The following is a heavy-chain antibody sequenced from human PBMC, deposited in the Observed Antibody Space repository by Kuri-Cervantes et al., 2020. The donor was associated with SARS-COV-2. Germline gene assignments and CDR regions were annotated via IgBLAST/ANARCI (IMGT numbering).Heavy chain of an antibody. Sequence: GESLKISCAASGFTFSSYAMHWVRQAPGKGLEWVAVISYDGSNKYYADSVKGRFTISRDNSKNTLYLQMNSLRAEYTAVYYCARPRSGYYFEAFDIWGQGTMVTVSS. J-gene: IGHJ3*02. CDR2: ISYDGSNK. CDR1: GFTFSSYA. V-gene: IGHV3-30-3*01. D-gene: IGHD3-3*01. CDR3: ARPRSGYYFEAFDI.